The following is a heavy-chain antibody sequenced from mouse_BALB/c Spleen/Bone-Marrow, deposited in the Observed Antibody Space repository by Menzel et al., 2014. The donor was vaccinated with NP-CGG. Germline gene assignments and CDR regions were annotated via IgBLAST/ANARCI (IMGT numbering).Heavy chain of an antibody. V-gene: IGHV2-6*02. D-gene: IGHD2-10*02. J-gene: IGHJ4*01. CDR1: GFSLTTYG. Sequence: VQGVESGPGPVAPSQSLSITCTVSGFSLTTYGVHWVRQPPGKGLEWLVVIWSDGNTNYNSALKSRLGISKDKCKSQVIVKMKSLQTDDTAMSYCARNPYGNYAMDYWGQGTSVTVSS. CDR2: IWSDGNT. CDR3: ARNPYGNYAMDY.